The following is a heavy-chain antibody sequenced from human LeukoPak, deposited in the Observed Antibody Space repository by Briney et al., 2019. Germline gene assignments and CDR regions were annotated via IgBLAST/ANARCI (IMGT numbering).Heavy chain of an antibody. D-gene: IGHD4-23*01. J-gene: IGHJ4*02. Sequence: SETLSLTCTVSGGSISSYYWSWIRQPPGKGLEWIGYIYYSGSTNYNPSLKSRVTISVDTSKNQFSLKLSSVTAADTAVYYCARAGEVVTAYYSDYWGQGTLVTVSS. CDR2: IYYSGST. V-gene: IGHV4-59*01. CDR1: GGSISSYY. CDR3: ARAGEVVTAYYSDY.